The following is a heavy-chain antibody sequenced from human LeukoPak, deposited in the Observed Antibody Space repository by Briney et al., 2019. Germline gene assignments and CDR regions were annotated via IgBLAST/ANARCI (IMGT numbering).Heavy chain of an antibody. CDR1: GFTFSSYW. J-gene: IGHJ5*02. CDR3: VMVRDDGNLNH. CDR2: IKQDGSEK. Sequence: GGSLRLSCAASGFTFSSYWMSWVRQAPGKGLEWVANIKQDGSEKYYVDSVKGRFTISRDNAKNSLYLQMNSLRAEDTAVYYCVMVRDDGNLNHWGQGTLVTVSS. D-gene: IGHD3-10*01. V-gene: IGHV3-7*01.